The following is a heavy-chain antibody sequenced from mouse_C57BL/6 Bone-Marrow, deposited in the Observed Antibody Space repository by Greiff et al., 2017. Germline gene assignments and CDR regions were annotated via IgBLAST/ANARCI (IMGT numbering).Heavy chain of an antibody. J-gene: IGHJ4*01. CDR1: GFTFSSYG. V-gene: IGHV5-6*02. CDR3: ARRGWLLLDDYAMDC. D-gene: IGHD2-3*01. CDR2: ISSGGSYT. Sequence: EVMLVESGGDLVKPGGSLKLSCAASGFTFSSYGMSWVRQTPDKRLEWVATISSGGSYTYYPDNVKGRVTISRDNAKNTLYLQISSLTSEDTAMYYCARRGWLLLDDYAMDCWGQVTSVTVSS.